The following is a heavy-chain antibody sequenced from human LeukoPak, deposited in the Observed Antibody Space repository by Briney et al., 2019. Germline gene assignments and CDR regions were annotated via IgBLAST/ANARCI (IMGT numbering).Heavy chain of an antibody. CDR2: IYYSGST. J-gene: IGHJ4*02. CDR1: GGSISSYY. D-gene: IGHD5-12*01. V-gene: IGHV4-59*01. Sequence: SETLSLTCTVSGGSISSYYWSWIRQPPGKGLEGIGYIYYSGSTNYNPSLKSRVTISVDTSKNQFSLKLSSVTAADTAVYYCARGGYSGYDWAPIDYWGQGTLVTVSS. CDR3: ARGGYSGYDWAPIDY.